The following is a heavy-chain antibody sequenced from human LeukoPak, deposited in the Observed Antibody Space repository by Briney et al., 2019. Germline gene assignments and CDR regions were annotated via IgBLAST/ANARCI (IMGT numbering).Heavy chain of an antibody. J-gene: IGHJ4*02. D-gene: IGHD4/OR15-4a*01. V-gene: IGHV3-7*01. CDR2: IKQYGTDK. Sequence: PGGSLRLSCAASGFTFSSYWMTWVRQAPGKGLEWVANIKQYGTDKYYVDSVKGRFTISRDNAKNSLFLQLGSLRADDTAVYYCARASMGGRDYHLDSWGQGTLVSVSS. CDR1: GFTFSSYW. CDR3: ARASMGGRDYHLDS.